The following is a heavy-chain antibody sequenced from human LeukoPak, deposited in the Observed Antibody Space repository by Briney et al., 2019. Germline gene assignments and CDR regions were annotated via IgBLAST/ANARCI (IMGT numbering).Heavy chain of an antibody. CDR1: GGSISSYY. CDR3: AGDPEISYGSGGYYFDY. D-gene: IGHD3-10*01. CDR2: IYTSGST. J-gene: IGHJ4*02. V-gene: IGHV4-4*07. Sequence: SETLSLTCTVSGGSISSYYWSWIRQPAGKGLEWIGRIYTSGSTNYNPSLKSRVTMSVDTSKNQFSLKLSSVTAADTAVYYCAGDPEISYGSGGYYFDYWGQGTLVTVSS.